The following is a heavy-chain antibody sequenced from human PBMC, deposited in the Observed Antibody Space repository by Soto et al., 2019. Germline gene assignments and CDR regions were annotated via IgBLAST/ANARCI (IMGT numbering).Heavy chain of an antibody. CDR2: IKQDGSEK. J-gene: IGHJ6*03. CDR3: ARVHSSGWPRYYYYYMDV. Sequence: GGSLRLSCAASGFTFSSYWMSWVRQAPGKGLEWVANIKQDGSEKYYVDSVKGRFTISRDNAKNSLYLQMNSLRAEDTAVYYCARVHSSGWPRYYYYYMDVRGKGTTVTVSS. D-gene: IGHD6-19*01. CDR1: GFTFSSYW. V-gene: IGHV3-7*01.